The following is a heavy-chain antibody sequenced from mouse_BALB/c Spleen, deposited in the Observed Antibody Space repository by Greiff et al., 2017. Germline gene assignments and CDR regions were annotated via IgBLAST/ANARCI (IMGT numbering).Heavy chain of an antibody. D-gene: IGHD1-1*01. Sequence: VQLQQSGPGLVQPSQSLSITCTVSGFSLTSYGVHWVRQSPGKGLEWLGVIWSGGSTDYNAAFISRLSISKDNSKSQVFFKMNSLQANDTAIYYCARNLGSSYGDAMDYWGQGTSVTVSS. J-gene: IGHJ4*01. CDR2: IWSGGST. CDR1: GFSLTSYG. V-gene: IGHV2-2*02. CDR3: ARNLGSSYGDAMDY.